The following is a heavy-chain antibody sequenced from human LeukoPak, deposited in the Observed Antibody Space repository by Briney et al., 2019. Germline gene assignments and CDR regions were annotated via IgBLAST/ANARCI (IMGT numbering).Heavy chain of an antibody. Sequence: PGGSLRLSCAASGFTFSTYGMYWVRQAPGKGLEWVAVISYDGSTVKGRFTISRDNSKNTLYLQMNSLRAEDTAAYYCAKDISRYYDTSGADFWGQGTLVTVSS. CDR1: GFTFSTYG. V-gene: IGHV3-30*18. D-gene: IGHD3-22*01. J-gene: IGHJ4*02. CDR3: AKDISRYYDTSGADF. CDR2: ISYDGST.